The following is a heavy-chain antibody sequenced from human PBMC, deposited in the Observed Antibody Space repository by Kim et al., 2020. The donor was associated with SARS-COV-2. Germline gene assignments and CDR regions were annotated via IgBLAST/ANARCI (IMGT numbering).Heavy chain of an antibody. CDR2: ISYDGSNK. CDR1: GFTFSSYG. D-gene: IGHD3-22*01. V-gene: IGHV3-33*05. J-gene: IGHJ4*02. Sequence: GGSLRLSCAASGFTFSSYGMHWVRQAPGKGLEWVAVISYDGSNKYYADSVKGRFTISRDNSKNTLYLQMNSLRAEDTAVYYCARDPTYYYDSSGYYLDYWGQGTLVTVSS. CDR3: ARDPTYYYDSSGYYLDY.